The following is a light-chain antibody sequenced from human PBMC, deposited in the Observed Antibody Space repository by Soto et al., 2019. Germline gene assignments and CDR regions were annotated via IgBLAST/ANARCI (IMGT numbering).Light chain of an antibody. Sequence: QLVLTQSPSASASLGASVKLTCTLSRGHSSYAIAWHQQQPEKGPRCLMNLNSDGSHSKGDGIPDRFSGSSSGAERYLTISSLQSEDEADYYCQTWDTGTVVFGGGTKVTVL. CDR2: LNSDGSH. CDR1: RGHSSYA. CDR3: QTWDTGTVV. V-gene: IGLV4-69*01. J-gene: IGLJ2*01.